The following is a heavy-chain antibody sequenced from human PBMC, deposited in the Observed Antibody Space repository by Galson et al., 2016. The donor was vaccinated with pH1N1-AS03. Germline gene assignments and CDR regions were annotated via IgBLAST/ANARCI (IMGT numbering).Heavy chain of an antibody. Sequence: SVKVSCKASGYDFTTYYIHWVRQAPGQGLEWMGFINTYTGRTRYAQKFQRRVTMTRDTSITTAFMELRGLASDDSASYFCARVEGIASIPGDRGQGTLVTVS. J-gene: IGHJ4*03. CDR2: INTYTGRT. V-gene: IGHV1-2*02. D-gene: IGHD6-13*01. CDR1: GYDFTTYY. CDR3: ARVEGIASIPGD.